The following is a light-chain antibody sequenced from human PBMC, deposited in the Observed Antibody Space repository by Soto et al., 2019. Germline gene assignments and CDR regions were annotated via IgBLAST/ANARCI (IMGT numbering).Light chain of an antibody. J-gene: IGLJ2*01. Sequence: QSVLTQPPSASASLGASVTLTCTLSSGYSNYKVDWYQQRPGKGPRFEMRVGTGGIVGSKGDGIPDRFSVLGSGLNRYLTIKNIQEEDESDYHCGADHGSGSNFVYLVFGGGTKLTVL. CDR3: GADHGSGSNFVYLV. CDR2: VGTGGIVG. CDR1: SGYSNYK. V-gene: IGLV9-49*01.